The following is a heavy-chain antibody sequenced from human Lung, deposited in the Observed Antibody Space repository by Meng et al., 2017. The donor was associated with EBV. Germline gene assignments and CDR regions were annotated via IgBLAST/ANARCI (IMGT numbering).Heavy chain of an antibody. V-gene: IGHV4-4*02. CDR2: IYHSGST. CDR3: ARVGQWLPIDY. CDR1: GGSISSSNW. D-gene: IGHD6-19*01. Sequence: ESGPGLVKPSGTLSLTCAGSGGSISSSNWWSWGRQPPGKGLEWIGEIYHSGSTNYNPSLKSRVTISVGKSKNQFSLNLSSVTAADTAVYYCARVGQWLPIDYWGQGTLVTVSS. J-gene: IGHJ4*02.